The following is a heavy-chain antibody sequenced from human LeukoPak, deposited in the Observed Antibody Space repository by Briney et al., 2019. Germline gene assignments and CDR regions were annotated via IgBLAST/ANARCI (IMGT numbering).Heavy chain of an antibody. CDR2: ISSSGSTI. Sequence: AGGSLRLSCAASGFTFSSYEMNWVRQAPGKGLEWVSYISSSGSTIYYADSVKGRFTISRDNAKNSLYLQMNSLRAEDTAVYCCAREDYGDYDYDYWGQGTLVTVSS. CDR3: AREDYGDYDYDY. V-gene: IGHV3-48*03. D-gene: IGHD4-17*01. J-gene: IGHJ4*02. CDR1: GFTFSSYE.